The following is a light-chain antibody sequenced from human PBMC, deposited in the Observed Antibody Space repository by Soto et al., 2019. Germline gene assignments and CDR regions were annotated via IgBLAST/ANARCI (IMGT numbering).Light chain of an antibody. J-gene: IGKJ4*02. CDR2: AAS. Sequence: DIQMTQSPSSVSASVGDRATITFRASQGTSSWLAWYQQKPGKAPKLLIYAASSLQSGVPSRFSCRESGTEFTRNLTSLHPEDFRTSYWKPAKSVKLTLGWGPKVDIK. V-gene: IGKV1-12*01. CDR3: KPAKSVKLT. CDR1: QGTSSW.